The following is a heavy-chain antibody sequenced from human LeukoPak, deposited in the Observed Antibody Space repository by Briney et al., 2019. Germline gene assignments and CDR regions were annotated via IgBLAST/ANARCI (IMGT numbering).Heavy chain of an antibody. J-gene: IGHJ5*02. Sequence: SETLSLTCTVSGGSINSSNYYWGWIRQPPGKGLEWIGTIYYSVSTYYNPSLKSRVTISVDTSKNQFSLKLISVTAADTAVYYCVRHGTPWGFGVVFDPWGQGSLVTVSS. CDR3: VRHGTPWGFGVVFDP. CDR1: GGSINSSNYY. CDR2: IYYSVST. V-gene: IGHV4-39*01. D-gene: IGHD3-3*01.